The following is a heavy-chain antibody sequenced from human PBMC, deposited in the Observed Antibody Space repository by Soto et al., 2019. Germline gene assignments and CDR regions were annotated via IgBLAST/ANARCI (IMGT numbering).Heavy chain of an antibody. V-gene: IGHV5-51*01. J-gene: IGHJ6*02. CDR3: ASRGDYDSSGYYDNYYYYYGMDV. D-gene: IGHD3-22*01. CDR1: GYSFTSYW. Sequence: GESLKISCKGSGYSFTSYWIGWVRQMPGKGLEWMGIIYPGDSDTRYSPSFQGQVTISADKSISTAYLQWSSLKASDTAMYYCASRGDYDSSGYYDNYYYYYGMDVWGQGTTVTVSS. CDR2: IYPGDSDT.